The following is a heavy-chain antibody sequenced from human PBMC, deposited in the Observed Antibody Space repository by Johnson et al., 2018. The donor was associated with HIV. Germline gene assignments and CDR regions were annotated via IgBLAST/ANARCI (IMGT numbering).Heavy chain of an antibody. Sequence: VQLVESGGGLVQPGGSLRLSCAASGITVSSSYMSWVRQAPGKGLEWVSVIYSGGNTYYADSVRGRFTISRDNSKNTLYLQMNSLRAEDTALYYCAKEMAGPRDAFDIWGQGTMVTVSS. V-gene: IGHV3-66*01. D-gene: IGHD6-19*01. CDR2: IYSGGNT. CDR1: GITVSSSY. J-gene: IGHJ3*02. CDR3: AKEMAGPRDAFDI.